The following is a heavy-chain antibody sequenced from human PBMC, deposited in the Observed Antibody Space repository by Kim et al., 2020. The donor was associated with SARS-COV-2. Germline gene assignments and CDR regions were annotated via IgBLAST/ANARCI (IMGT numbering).Heavy chain of an antibody. Sequence: GGSLRLSCAASGFTFSNAWMSWVRQAPGKGLEWVGRIKSKTDGGTTDYAAPVKGRFTISRDDSKNTLYLQMNSLKTEDTAVYYCTTVFRFDLVATTEGYDYWGQGTLVTVSS. CDR2: IKSKTDGGTT. V-gene: IGHV3-15*01. CDR3: TTVFRFDLVATTEGYDY. CDR1: GFTFSNAW. J-gene: IGHJ4*02. D-gene: IGHD5-12*01.